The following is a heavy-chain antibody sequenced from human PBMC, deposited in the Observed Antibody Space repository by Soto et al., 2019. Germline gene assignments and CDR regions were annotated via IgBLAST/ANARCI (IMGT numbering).Heavy chain of an antibody. J-gene: IGHJ4*02. D-gene: IGHD3-9*01. CDR2: ILGSTGNT. CDR1: GFTFSTFD. CDR3: TKGAWLDY. Sequence: EVQLLESGGGLVQPGGSLRLSCAASGFTFSTFDMSWVRQAPGKGLEWVSAILGSTGNTYYADSVKGRFTISKDNSENTLFLHMNSLSPEDTALYSCTKGAWLDYWGQGMLVTVSS. V-gene: IGHV3-23*01.